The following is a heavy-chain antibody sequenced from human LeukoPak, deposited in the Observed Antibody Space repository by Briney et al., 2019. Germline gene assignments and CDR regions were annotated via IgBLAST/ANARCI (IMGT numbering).Heavy chain of an antibody. V-gene: IGHV3-49*04. CDR1: EVTLGDYP. Sequence: LRLSCTASEVTLGDYPFTWGRQAPAQGLELVGFIRILAYDGTTKYAASMGGIFTISSDDSKNIPYLQMNSLKIAAAAVYYCGYCSTGFFTLSYWGPGTLVTVSS. J-gene: IGHJ4*02. D-gene: IGHD2-2*01. CDR2: IRILAYDGTT. CDR3: GYCSTGFFTLSY.